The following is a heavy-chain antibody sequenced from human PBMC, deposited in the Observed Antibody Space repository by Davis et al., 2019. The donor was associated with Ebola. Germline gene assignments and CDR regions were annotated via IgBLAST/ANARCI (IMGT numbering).Heavy chain of an antibody. CDR2: MKFDGSET. CDR1: GFAFSVYY. J-gene: IGHJ5*01. V-gene: IGHV3-7*01. CDR3: ATSPSRRPDWFDS. Sequence: PGGSLRLSCTASGFAFSVYYMGWVRQAPGKGLEWVSNMKFDGSETYYGDSVKGRFTISRDNTKNSLYLQMNALRAEDTAVYYCATSPSRRPDWFDSWGQGTLVTVSS. D-gene: IGHD2-2*01.